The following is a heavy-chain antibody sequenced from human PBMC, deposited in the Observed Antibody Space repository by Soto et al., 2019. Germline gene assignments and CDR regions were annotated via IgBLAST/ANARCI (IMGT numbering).Heavy chain of an antibody. V-gene: IGHV3-7*01. Sequence: GGSLRLSCAASGFTFSSYAISWVRQAPGKGLEWVSNIRGDGSETYYADSVKGRFTISRDNAKNSLYLQMNSLRAEDTAVYHCARWAWGMYYMDVWGKGTTVTVSS. CDR2: IRGDGSET. CDR1: GFTFSSYA. J-gene: IGHJ6*03. D-gene: IGHD3-16*01. CDR3: ARWAWGMYYMDV.